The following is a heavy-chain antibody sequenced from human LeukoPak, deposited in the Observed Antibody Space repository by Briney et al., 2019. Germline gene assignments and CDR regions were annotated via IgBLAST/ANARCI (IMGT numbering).Heavy chain of an antibody. J-gene: IGHJ4*02. CDR2: IYYSGSS. CDR3: ARNRDGYNSFDY. D-gene: IGHD5-24*01. Sequence: SSQTLSLTCTVSGGSINNGGYYWSWIRQHPGKGLEWIGYIYYSGSSYYNPSLRSRVTISVDTSKNHFSLKLSSVTAADTAVYYCARNRDGYNSFDYWGQGTLVTVSS. CDR1: GGSINNGGYY. V-gene: IGHV4-31*03.